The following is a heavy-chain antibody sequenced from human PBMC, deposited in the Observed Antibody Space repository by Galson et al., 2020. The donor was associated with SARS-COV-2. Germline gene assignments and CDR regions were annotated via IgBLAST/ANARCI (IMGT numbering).Heavy chain of an antibody. J-gene: IGHJ4*02. CDR3: ARGSSRGWL. CDR2: IYYSGGT. Sequence: SETLSLTCTSSGGSINSNSYFWGWLRQPPGKGLEWIGSIYYSGGTYYNPSLKSRVTISIDTSKNQLSLQLGSVTAADTAMYYCARGSSRGWLWGQGTLVTVSS. V-gene: IGHV4-39*07. CDR1: GGSINSNSYF. D-gene: IGHD6-19*01.